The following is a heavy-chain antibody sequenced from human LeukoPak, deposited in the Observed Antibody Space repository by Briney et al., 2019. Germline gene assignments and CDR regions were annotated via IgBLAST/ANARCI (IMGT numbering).Heavy chain of an antibody. D-gene: IGHD2-2*01. J-gene: IGHJ5*02. CDR2: TYYRSTWCN. V-gene: IGHV6-1*01. CDR3: ARRLTQYDCFDP. CDR1: GDSVSSNSVT. Sequence: SQTLSLTCAISGDSVSSNSVTWNWIRQSPSRGLEWLGRTYYRSTWCNDYAVSVRGRITINPDTSKNQFSLHLNSVTPEDTAVYYCARRLTQYDCFDPWGQGILVTVSS.